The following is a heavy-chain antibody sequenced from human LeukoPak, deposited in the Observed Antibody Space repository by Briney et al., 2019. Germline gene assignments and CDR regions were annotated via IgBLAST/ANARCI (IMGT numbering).Heavy chain of an antibody. CDR1: GASFSGYY. D-gene: IGHD3-16*02. J-gene: IGHJ4*02. Sequence: SETLSLTCAVYGASFSGYYWSWIRQPPGKGLEWIGEINHSGSTNYNPSLKSRVTISVDTSKNQFSLKLSSVTAADTAVYYCATLYVWGSYRSPDDYWGQGTLVTVSS. CDR3: ATLYVWGSYRSPDDY. CDR2: INHSGST. V-gene: IGHV4-34*01.